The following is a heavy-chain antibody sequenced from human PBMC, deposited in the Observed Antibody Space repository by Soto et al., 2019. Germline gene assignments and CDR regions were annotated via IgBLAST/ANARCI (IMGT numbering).Heavy chain of an antibody. Sequence: EVQLLESGGGLVQPGGSLRLSCAASGFTFSSYAMSWVRQAPGKGLEWVSAISGSGGSTYYADSVKGRFTISRDNSKNTLYLQMNSLRAEDTAVYYCARDMGIAVAGGYYYYYGMDVWGQGTTVTVSS. D-gene: IGHD6-19*01. CDR3: ARDMGIAVAGGYYYYYGMDV. CDR2: ISGSGGST. CDR1: GFTFSSYA. V-gene: IGHV3-23*01. J-gene: IGHJ6*02.